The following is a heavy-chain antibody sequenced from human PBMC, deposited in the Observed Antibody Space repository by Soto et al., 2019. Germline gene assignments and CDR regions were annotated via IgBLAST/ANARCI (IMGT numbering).Heavy chain of an antibody. D-gene: IGHD2-8*02. CDR1: GGSISSYY. Sequence: QVQLQESGPGLVKPSETLSLTCTVSGGSISSYYWSWIRQPPGKGLEWIGYIFSSGSTNYNPSLKSRVTISVDTPKNQFSLNLSSVTAADTAVYYCARGGGNTGWFDPWGQGTLVTVSS. V-gene: IGHV4-59*01. J-gene: IGHJ5*02. CDR3: ARGGGNTGWFDP. CDR2: IFSSGST.